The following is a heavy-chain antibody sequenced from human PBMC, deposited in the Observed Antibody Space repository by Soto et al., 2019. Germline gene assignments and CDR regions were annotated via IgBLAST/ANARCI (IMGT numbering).Heavy chain of an antibody. J-gene: IGHJ5*02. CDR3: APARRYYDLWITGGLDP. D-gene: IGHD3-3*01. V-gene: IGHV1-8*01. CDR2: MNPNSGNT. Sequence: QVQLVQSGAEVKKPGASVKVSCKASGYTFTSYDINWVRQATGQGLEWMGWMNPNSGNTGYAQKFQGRVTMTRNTSISTAYMELSSLRSEDRAGYYCAPARRYYDLWITGGLDPWGQGTLVTVSS. CDR1: GYTFTSYD.